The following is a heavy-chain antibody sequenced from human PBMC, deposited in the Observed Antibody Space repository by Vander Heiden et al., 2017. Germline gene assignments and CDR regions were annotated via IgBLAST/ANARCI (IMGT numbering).Heavy chain of an antibody. V-gene: IGHV4-31*03. J-gene: IGHJ5*02. CDR1: GGSISSGGYY. CDR3: ARDAGHLKWLGTRWFDP. Sequence: QVQLQESGPGLVKPSQTLSLTCTVSGGSISSGGYYWSWIRQHPGKGLEWIGYIYYSGSTYYNPSLKSRVTISVDTSKNQFSLKLSSVTAADTAVYYCARDAGHLKWLGTRWFDPWGQGTLVTVSS. CDR2: IYYSGST. D-gene: IGHD6-19*01.